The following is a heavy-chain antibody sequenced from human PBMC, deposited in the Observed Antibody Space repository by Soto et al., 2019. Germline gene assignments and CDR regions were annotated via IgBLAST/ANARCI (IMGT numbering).Heavy chain of an antibody. D-gene: IGHD5-12*01. CDR3: ARLRVATTHPGNFDY. V-gene: IGHV5-51*01. CDR1: GYSFTSYW. CDR2: IYPGDSDT. J-gene: IGHJ4*02. Sequence: PGESLKISCKGSGYSFTSYWLGWVRQMPGKGLEWMGIIYPGDSDTRYSPSFQGQVTISADKSISTAYLQWSSLKASDTAMYYCARLRVATTHPGNFDYWGQGTLVTVSS.